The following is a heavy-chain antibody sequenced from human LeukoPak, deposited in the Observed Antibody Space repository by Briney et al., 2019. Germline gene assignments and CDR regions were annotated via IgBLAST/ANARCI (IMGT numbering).Heavy chain of an antibody. V-gene: IGHV4-38-2*02. CDR1: GYSISSGYY. CDR3: ARLAHYGGNDD. CDR2: IWHSGST. Sequence: PSESLTLTCTASGYSISSGYYRGWSRQPPGKGQEWIGSIWHSGSTYYNPSLKSRVTISGDTSKNQFYLKLSSVTAADTAVYYCARLAHYGGNDDWGQGTLVTVSS. D-gene: IGHD4-23*01. J-gene: IGHJ4*02.